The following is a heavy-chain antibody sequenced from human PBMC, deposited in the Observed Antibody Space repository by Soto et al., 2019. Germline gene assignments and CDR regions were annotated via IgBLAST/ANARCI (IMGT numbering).Heavy chain of an antibody. CDR1: GGSVSSGDYY. CDR2: ISYTGST. V-gene: IGHV4-31*03. CDR3: ATTGGYGTPGDY. D-gene: IGHD5-12*01. Sequence: QVHLQESGPGLVKPSQTLSLNCTVSGGSVSSGDYYWPWIRQHPGKGLEWIGYISYTGSTYYNPSLESRVSISVDTSRTHFSLRLNSVTAADTAVYYCATTGGYGTPGDYWGQGTLVTVSS. J-gene: IGHJ4*02.